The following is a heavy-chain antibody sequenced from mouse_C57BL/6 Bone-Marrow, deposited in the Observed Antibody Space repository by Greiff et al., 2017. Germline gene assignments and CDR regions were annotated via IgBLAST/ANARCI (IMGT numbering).Heavy chain of an antibody. D-gene: IGHD1-1*01. CDR1: GYTFTSYG. CDR3: ARRSITTVVDY. Sequence: VKLQESGAELARPGASVKLSCKASGYTFTSYGISWVKQRTGQGLEWIGEIYPRSGNTYYNEKFKGKATLTADKSSSTAYMELRSLTSEDSAVYFCARRSITTVVDYWGQGTTLTVSS. J-gene: IGHJ2*01. CDR2: IYPRSGNT. V-gene: IGHV1-81*01.